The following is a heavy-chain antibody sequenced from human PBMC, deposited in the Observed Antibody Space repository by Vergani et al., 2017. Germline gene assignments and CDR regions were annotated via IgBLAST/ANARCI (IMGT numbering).Heavy chain of an antibody. J-gene: IGHJ6*03. V-gene: IGHV3-33*01. Sequence: VQLVESGGGVVQPGRSLRLSCAASGFTFSSYGMHWVRQAPGKGLEWVAVIWYDGSNKYYADSVKGRFTISRDNSKNTLYLQMNSLRAEDTAVYYCARDAQTALELRDYYYYYMDVWGKGP. CDR1: GFTFSSYG. CDR2: IWYDGSNK. CDR3: ARDAQTALELRDYYYYYMDV. D-gene: IGHD1-7*01.